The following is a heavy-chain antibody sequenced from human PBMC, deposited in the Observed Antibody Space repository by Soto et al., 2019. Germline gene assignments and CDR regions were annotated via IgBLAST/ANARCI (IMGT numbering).Heavy chain of an antibody. J-gene: IGHJ4*02. Sequence: GGSLRLSCAASGFTLTSFGMHWVRQTPDKGLEWVAFTSYDGSDNYYAESVKGRFTISRDNSKNTLYLQMSSLRAEDTAVYYCARDDEMGYFDYWGQGTLVTVSS. CDR1: GFTLTSFG. CDR3: ARDDEMGYFDY. CDR2: TSYDGSDN. V-gene: IGHV3-30*03. D-gene: IGHD3-16*01.